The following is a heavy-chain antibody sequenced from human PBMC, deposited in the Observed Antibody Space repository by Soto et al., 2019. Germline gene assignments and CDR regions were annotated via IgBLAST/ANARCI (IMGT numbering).Heavy chain of an antibody. CDR2: IQSRTDGGTA. J-gene: IGHJ4*02. CDR1: GFTFTNAW. Sequence: EVPLVESGGGLVKPGGSLRLSCAASGFTFTNAWMSWVRQAPGKGLEWIGRIQSRTDGGTADYAAPVKGRFTISRDDSKNTLFLQMSSLKTEDTAVYYCTADVKYTSGWYANNFWGQGTLVTVSS. D-gene: IGHD6-19*01. V-gene: IGHV3-15*01. CDR3: TADVKYTSGWYANNF.